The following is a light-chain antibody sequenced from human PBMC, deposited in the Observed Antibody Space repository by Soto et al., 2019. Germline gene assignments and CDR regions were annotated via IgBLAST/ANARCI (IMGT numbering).Light chain of an antibody. J-gene: IGKJ5*01. Sequence: DIQVTQSPSFLSASVGDRVTITCRASQGIGTYLAWYQQKPGKAPNLLIYAASTLQSGVPSRFSGSGSGTEFTLTISSLHPEDFATYYCQQLNSFPFTFGQGTRLEI. V-gene: IGKV1-9*01. CDR2: AAS. CDR3: QQLNSFPFT. CDR1: QGIGTY.